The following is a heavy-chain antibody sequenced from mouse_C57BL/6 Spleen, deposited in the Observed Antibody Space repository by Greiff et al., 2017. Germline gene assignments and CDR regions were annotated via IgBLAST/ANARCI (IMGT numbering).Heavy chain of an antibody. CDR2: IDPSDSET. Sequence: VQLQQPGAELVRPGSSVKLSCKASGYTFTSYWMHWVKQRPIQGLEWIGNIDPSDSETHYNQKFTDKATLTVDKSSSTAYMQLSIRTSEDSAVYYCARRVGRGFDYWGQGTTLTVSS. J-gene: IGHJ2*01. D-gene: IGHD4-1*01. V-gene: IGHV1-52*01. CDR3: ARRVGRGFDY. CDR1: GYTFTSYW.